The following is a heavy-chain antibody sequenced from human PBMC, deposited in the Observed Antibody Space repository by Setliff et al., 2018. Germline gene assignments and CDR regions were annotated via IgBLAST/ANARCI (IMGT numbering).Heavy chain of an antibody. Sequence: ASVKVSCKASGVTFSNYDITWVRQAPGQGLEWLGRIIPMHHIAKSSQKFQGRVTVTADKSTSTAYMDLSSLRSEDTAVCYCAREYYYDSHAFDIWGQGTMVTVSS. CDR1: GVTFSNYD. CDR2: IIPMHHIA. CDR3: AREYYYDSHAFDI. D-gene: IGHD3-22*01. V-gene: IGHV1-69*04. J-gene: IGHJ3*02.